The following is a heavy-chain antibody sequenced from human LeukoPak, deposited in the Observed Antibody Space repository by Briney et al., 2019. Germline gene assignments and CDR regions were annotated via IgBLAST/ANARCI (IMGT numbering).Heavy chain of an antibody. CDR1: GFTYSSYA. CDR3: ARGREQLWLEY. D-gene: IGHD5-18*01. CDR2: ISGSGGST. J-gene: IGHJ4*02. V-gene: IGHV3-23*01. Sequence: PGGSLRLSCAASGFTYSSYAMSWVRQAPGKGLEWVSAISGSGGSTYYADAVKGRFTISRDNSKNTLYLQMNSLRAEDTAVYYCARGREQLWLEYWGQGNMVTVSS.